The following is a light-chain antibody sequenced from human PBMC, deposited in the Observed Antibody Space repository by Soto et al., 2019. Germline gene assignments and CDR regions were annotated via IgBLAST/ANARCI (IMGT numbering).Light chain of an antibody. Sequence: QSALTQPRSVSGSPGQSVTISCTGTSSDGGGYNYVSWYQQHPGKAPKLMIYDVSKRPSGVPDRFSGSKSGNTASLTISGLHAEDEDDYYCCSYAATTTSVFGGGTKLTVL. CDR3: CSYAATTTSV. V-gene: IGLV2-11*01. CDR1: SSDGGGYNY. J-gene: IGLJ3*02. CDR2: DVS.